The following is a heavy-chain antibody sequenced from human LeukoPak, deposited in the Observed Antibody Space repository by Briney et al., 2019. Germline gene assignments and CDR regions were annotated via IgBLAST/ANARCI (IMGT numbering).Heavy chain of an antibody. J-gene: IGHJ4*02. CDR1: GGSISSYY. V-gene: IGHV4-59*01. D-gene: IGHD1-1*01. Sequence: SETLSLTCTVSGGSISSYYWSWIRHPPGKGLEWIGYIYYSGTTNYNPSLKSRVTISIDTSKNQFSLKLNSVTAADTAVYFCARGKPLEPLDYWGQGTLVTVSS. CDR3: ARGKPLEPLDY. CDR2: IYYSGTT.